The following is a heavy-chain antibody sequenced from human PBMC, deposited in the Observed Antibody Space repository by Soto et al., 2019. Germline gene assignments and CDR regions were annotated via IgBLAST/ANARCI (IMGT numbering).Heavy chain of an antibody. CDR3: AKDRGSGRRITGTTYYYYGMDV. Sequence: GSLRLSCAASGFTLSRYAMSWVRPAPGEGLEWVSAISGSGGSTYYADSVKGRFTISRDNSKNTLYLQMNSLRAEDTAVYYCAKDRGSGRRITGTTYYYYGMDVWGQGTTVTVSS. CDR1: GFTLSRYA. CDR2: ISGSGGST. V-gene: IGHV3-23*01. J-gene: IGHJ6*02. D-gene: IGHD1-7*01.